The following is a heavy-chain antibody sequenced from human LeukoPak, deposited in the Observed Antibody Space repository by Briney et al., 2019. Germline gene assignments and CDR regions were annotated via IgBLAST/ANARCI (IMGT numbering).Heavy chain of an antibody. CDR1: GFTVSSNY. D-gene: IGHD6-19*01. CDR2: IYSGGGT. Sequence: GGSLRLSCAASGFTVSSNYMSWVRQAPGKGLEWVSVIYSGGGTFYADSVKGRFTISRDNSKDTLYLQMNSLRAEDTAVYYCARAGGLRIAVAPIDCWGQGTLVTVSS. CDR3: ARAGGLRIAVAPIDC. J-gene: IGHJ4*02. V-gene: IGHV3-53*01.